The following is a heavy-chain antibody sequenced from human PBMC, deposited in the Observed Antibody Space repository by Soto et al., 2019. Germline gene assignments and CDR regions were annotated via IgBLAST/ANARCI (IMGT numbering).Heavy chain of an antibody. V-gene: IGHV4-59*08. Sequence: PSETLSLTCTVPGGSIRSYYWSWIRQPPGKGLEWIGYIYYSGSTNYNPSLKSRVTISVDTSKNQFSLKLSSVTAADTAVYYCARRYGGAYDIWGQGTMVTVSS. J-gene: IGHJ3*02. D-gene: IGHD4-17*01. CDR2: IYYSGST. CDR1: GGSIRSYY. CDR3: ARRYGGAYDI.